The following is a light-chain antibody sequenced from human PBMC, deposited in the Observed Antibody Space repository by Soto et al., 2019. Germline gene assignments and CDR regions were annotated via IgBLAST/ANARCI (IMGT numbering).Light chain of an antibody. Sequence: QSSLTHPRSMSGTPGQSVTISCTRTSRAVGGYNYVSWYQQHPGKAPKLVIYDVTKRPSGVPDHFSGSKSGNTASLTISGIQAEDEADYYCCSFTGSYTLYVFGTGTKVTVL. CDR3: CSFTGSYTLYV. CDR2: DVT. CDR1: SRAVGGYNY. V-gene: IGLV2-11*01. J-gene: IGLJ1*01.